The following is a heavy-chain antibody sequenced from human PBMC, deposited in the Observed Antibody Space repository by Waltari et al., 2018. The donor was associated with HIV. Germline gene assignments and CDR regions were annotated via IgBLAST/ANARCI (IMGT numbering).Heavy chain of an antibody. CDR1: GFIFNTYS. D-gene: IGHD6-6*01. CDR3: ARDSRGSTWSLNWFDP. Sequence: EVQLVESGGGPVKPGESLRLSCVTSGFIFNTYSMNWVRQAPGKVPEWVSSISSSCNFKHYADSVKGRFTISRDNAENSLYLQMNGLRAEDTAIYYCARDSRGSTWSLNWFDPWGQGTLVTVSS. V-gene: IGHV3-21*02. CDR2: ISSSCNFK. J-gene: IGHJ5*02.